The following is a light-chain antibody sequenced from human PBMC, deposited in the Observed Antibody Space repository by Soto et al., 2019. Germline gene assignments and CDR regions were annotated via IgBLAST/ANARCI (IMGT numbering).Light chain of an antibody. CDR1: QSVSSSY. V-gene: IGKV3D-20*02. CDR3: QQRSNRPPIT. J-gene: IGKJ5*01. Sequence: EIVLTQSPGTLSLSPGERATLSCRASQSVSSSYLAWYQQKPGQAPRLLISGASRRATGIPDRFRVSGTGTDFALTISRLEPEDFAVYYCQQRSNRPPITFGQGTRLEIK. CDR2: GAS.